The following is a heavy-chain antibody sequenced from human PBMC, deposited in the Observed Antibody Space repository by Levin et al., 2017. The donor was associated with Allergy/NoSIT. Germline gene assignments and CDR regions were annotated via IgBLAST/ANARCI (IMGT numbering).Heavy chain of an antibody. CDR3: ARGIAPDGPSGFDC. D-gene: IGHD6-13*01. CDR2: INPSGGST. V-gene: IGHV1-46*01. Sequence: GESLKISCKASGYTFTSYFMHWVRQAPGQGLEWMGIINPSGGSTSYAQKFQDRVTMTRDTSTSTLYMELSSLRSEDTAVYYCARGIAPDGPSGFDCWGQGTLVTVSS. CDR1: GYTFTSYF. J-gene: IGHJ4*02.